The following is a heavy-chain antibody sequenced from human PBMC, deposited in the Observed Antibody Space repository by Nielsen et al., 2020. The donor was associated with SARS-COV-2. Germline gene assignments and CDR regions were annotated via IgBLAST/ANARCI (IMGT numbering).Heavy chain of an antibody. Sequence: ASVKVSCKASGYTFTGYYMHWVRQAPGQGLEWMGRINPNSGGTNYAQKFQGRVTMTRDTSISTAYMELSRLRSDDTAVYYCAREDLVATIFSYYYGMDVWGQGTTVTVSS. D-gene: IGHD5-12*01. CDR2: INPNSGGT. J-gene: IGHJ6*02. CDR3: AREDLVATIFSYYYGMDV. CDR1: GYTFTGYY. V-gene: IGHV1-2*06.